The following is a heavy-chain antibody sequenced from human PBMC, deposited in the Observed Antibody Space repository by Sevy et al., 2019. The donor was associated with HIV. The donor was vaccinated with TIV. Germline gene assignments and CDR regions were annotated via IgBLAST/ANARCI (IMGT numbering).Heavy chain of an antibody. D-gene: IGHD3-22*01. CDR2: IKQDMSEK. J-gene: IGHJ4*02. CDR1: GFTFSSYW. V-gene: IGHV3-7*01. CDR3: ARAQQVTMLVVIGGLYFDF. Sequence: GGYLRLSCAASGFTFSSYWMTWVRQAPGKGLEWMANIKQDMSEKDYADSVMGPVTISRDNARNSLYLQMESLRAEETAVYYCARAQQVTMLVVIGGLYFDFWGQGTLVTVSS.